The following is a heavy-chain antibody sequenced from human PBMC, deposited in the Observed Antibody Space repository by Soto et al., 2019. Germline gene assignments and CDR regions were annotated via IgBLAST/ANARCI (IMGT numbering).Heavy chain of an antibody. CDR2: INHSGST. CDR3: ARVPTVVTPFDY. Sequence: SETLSLTCAVYGGSFSGYYWSWIRQPPGKGLEWIGEINHSGSTNYNPSLKSRVTISVDKSKNQFSLKLSSVTAADSAVYYCARVPTVVTPFDYWGQGTLVTVSS. CDR1: GGSFSGYY. J-gene: IGHJ4*02. V-gene: IGHV4-34*01. D-gene: IGHD4-17*01.